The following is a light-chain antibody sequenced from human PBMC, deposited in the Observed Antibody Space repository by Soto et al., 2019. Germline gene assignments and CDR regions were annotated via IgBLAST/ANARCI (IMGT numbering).Light chain of an antibody. CDR3: LRHDLYPWT. Sequence: DIQMTQSPSTLSASVGDIFTIACRASQSISSRLAWYQLKPGKVPKPLISDASTLERGVPTTFSGSGSGTEFTLTISTLQPDDFATYYCLRHDLYPWTFGQGTKVDIK. V-gene: IGKV1-5*01. CDR2: DAS. J-gene: IGKJ1*01. CDR1: QSISSR.